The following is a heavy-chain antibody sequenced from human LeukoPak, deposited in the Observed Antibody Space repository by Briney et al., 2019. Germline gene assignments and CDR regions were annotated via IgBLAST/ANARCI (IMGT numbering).Heavy chain of an antibody. CDR3: ARGGEDSGYYALPFDY. D-gene: IGHD3-22*01. Sequence: ASVKVSCKASGYTFTCYYMHWVRQAPGQGLEWMGWINPNSGGTNYAHKFQGRVTMTRDTSISTAYMELSRLRSDDTAVYYCARGGEDSGYYALPFDYWGQGTLVTVSS. CDR1: GYTFTCYY. CDR2: INPNSGGT. V-gene: IGHV1-2*02. J-gene: IGHJ4*02.